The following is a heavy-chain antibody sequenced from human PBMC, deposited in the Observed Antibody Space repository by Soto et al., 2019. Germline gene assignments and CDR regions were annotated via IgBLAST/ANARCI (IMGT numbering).Heavy chain of an antibody. CDR3: ARGPQGYCSGGSCYYYYYYMDV. Sequence: QVQLQESGPGLVKPSETLSLTCTVSGGSISSYYWSWIRQPPGKGLEWIGDIYYSGSTNYNPSLRSRVTISVDTSKNQFSLKLSSVTAADTAVYYCARGPQGYCSGGSCYYYYYYMDVWGKGTTVTVSS. J-gene: IGHJ6*03. CDR2: IYYSGST. CDR1: GGSISSYY. D-gene: IGHD2-15*01. V-gene: IGHV4-59*08.